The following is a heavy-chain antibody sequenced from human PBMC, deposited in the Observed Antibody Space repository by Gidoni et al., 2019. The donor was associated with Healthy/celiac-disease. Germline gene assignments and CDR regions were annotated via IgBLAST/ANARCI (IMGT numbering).Heavy chain of an antibody. CDR1: GFTFSGYA. D-gene: IGHD3-22*01. Sequence: QVQLVASGGGVVQPGRSLRLSCAASGFTFSGYAMHWGRQAPGKGLGWVAVISYDGSNKYYADSVKGRFTISRDNSKNTLYLQMNSLRAEDTAVYYCARFMIASQTPYYYYGMDVWGQGTTVTVSS. V-gene: IGHV3-30-3*01. CDR2: ISYDGSNK. CDR3: ARFMIASQTPYYYYGMDV. J-gene: IGHJ6*02.